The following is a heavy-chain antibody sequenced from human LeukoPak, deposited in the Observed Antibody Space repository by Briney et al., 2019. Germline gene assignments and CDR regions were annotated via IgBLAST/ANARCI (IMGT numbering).Heavy chain of an antibody. V-gene: IGHV3-64*01. D-gene: IGHD3-22*01. CDR1: GFTFSSYA. J-gene: IGHJ3*02. CDR3: ARDSDYYDSSPGSAFDI. Sequence: GGSLRLSCAASGFTFSSYAMHWVRQAPGKGLEYVSAIGSNGGSTYYANSVKGRFTISRDNSKNTLYLQMGSLRAEDMAVYYCARDSDYYDSSPGSAFDIWGQGTMVTVSS. CDR2: IGSNGGST.